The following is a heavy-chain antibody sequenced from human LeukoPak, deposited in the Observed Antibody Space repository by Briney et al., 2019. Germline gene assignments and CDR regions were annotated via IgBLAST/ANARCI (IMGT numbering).Heavy chain of an antibody. CDR1: GYSISSGYY. CDR3: ARHSMVRGVIIDVWFDP. J-gene: IGHJ5*02. CDR2: IYPGDSDT. D-gene: IGHD3-10*01. Sequence: ETLSLTCAVSGYSISSGYYWGWIRQPPGKGLEWMGIIYPGDSDTRYSPSFQGQVTISADKSISTAYLQWSSLKASDTAMYYCARHSMVRGVIIDVWFDPWGQGTLVTVSS. V-gene: IGHV5-51*01.